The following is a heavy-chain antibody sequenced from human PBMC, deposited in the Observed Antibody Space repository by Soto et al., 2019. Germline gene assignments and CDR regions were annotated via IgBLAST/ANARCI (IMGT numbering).Heavy chain of an antibody. Sequence: QVQLVQSGAEVKKPGASVKVSCKVSGYTLNEVAMSWVRQAPGKGLEWLGGFDPDEAETIYAQHFQGRVTMTEDTSTDTVYMELSSLRSEDTALYFCTTYHGDYNFDHWGQGTLVTVSS. V-gene: IGHV1-24*01. CDR3: TTYHGDYNFDH. D-gene: IGHD4-17*01. J-gene: IGHJ5*02. CDR1: GYTLNEVA. CDR2: FDPDEAET.